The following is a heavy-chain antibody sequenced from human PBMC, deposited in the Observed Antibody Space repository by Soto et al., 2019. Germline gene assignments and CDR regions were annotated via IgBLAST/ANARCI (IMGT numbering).Heavy chain of an antibody. D-gene: IGHD3-3*02. CDR1: GGSISSSSYY. Sequence: LSLPCTVSGGSISSSSYYWGWIRQPPGKGLEWIGSIYYSGSTYYNPSLKSRVTISVDKSKNHFSLKLTSVTAADTAVYYCAARHFWSGPWTARRLDYWGQGTLVTVSS. J-gene: IGHJ4*02. CDR2: IYYSGST. CDR3: AARHFWSGPWTARRLDY. V-gene: IGHV4-39*07.